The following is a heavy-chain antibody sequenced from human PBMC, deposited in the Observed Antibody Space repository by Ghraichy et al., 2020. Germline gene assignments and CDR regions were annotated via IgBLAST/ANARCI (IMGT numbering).Heavy chain of an antibody. D-gene: IGHD2-15*01. J-gene: IGHJ2*01. CDR2: IIPIFGTA. CDR3: ARGHCSGGSCYEINWYFDL. V-gene: IGHV1-69*13. Sequence: SVKVSCKASGGTFSSYAISWVRQAPGQGLEWMGGIIPIFGTANYAQKFQGRVTITADESTSTAYMELSSLRSEDTAVYYCARGHCSGGSCYEINWYFDLWGRGTLVTVSS. CDR1: GGTFSSYA.